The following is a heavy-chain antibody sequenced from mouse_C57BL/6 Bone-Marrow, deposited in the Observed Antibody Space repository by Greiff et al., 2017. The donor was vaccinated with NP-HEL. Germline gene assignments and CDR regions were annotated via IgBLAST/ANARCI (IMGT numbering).Heavy chain of an antibody. D-gene: IGHD1-1*01. CDR2: SDPNSGGT. CDR1: GYTFTSYL. V-gene: IGHV1-72*01. Sequence: QVQLQQPGAELVKPGASVKLSCKASGYTFTSYLMHWVKQRPGRGLEWIGRSDPNSGGTKYNEKFKSKATLTVDKPSSTAYMQLNSLTSEDSAVYYCARYYYGSSSFDYWGQGTTLTVSS. J-gene: IGHJ2*01. CDR3: ARYYYGSSSFDY.